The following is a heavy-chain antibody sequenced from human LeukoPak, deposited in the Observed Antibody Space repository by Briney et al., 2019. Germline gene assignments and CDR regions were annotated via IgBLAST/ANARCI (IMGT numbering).Heavy chain of an antibody. D-gene: IGHD1-26*01. V-gene: IGHV4-59*01. CDR3: SGSYLYYYYYYMGV. CDR1: GGSISSYY. J-gene: IGHJ6*03. CDR2: IYYSGSP. Sequence: SETLSLTCTVSGGSISSYYWSWIRQPPGKGLEWIGYIYYSGSPNYNPSLKSRVTISVDTSKNQFSLKLSSVTAADTAVYYCSGSYLYYYYYYMGVWGKGTTVTISS.